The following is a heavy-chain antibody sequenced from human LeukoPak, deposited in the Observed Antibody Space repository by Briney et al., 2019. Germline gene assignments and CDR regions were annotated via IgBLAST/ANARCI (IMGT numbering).Heavy chain of an antibody. CDR1: GFTFSNYA. CDR2: ISYDGSNK. Sequence: GGSLRLSCAASGFTFSNYAIHWVRQAPGKGLEWVAVISYDGSNKYYADSVRGRFTISRDNSKNTLYLQMNSLRVEDTAVYYCARVAGSRFPYYGMDVWGQGTTVTVSS. CDR3: ARVAGSRFPYYGMDV. J-gene: IGHJ6*02. D-gene: IGHD6-13*01. V-gene: IGHV3-30-3*01.